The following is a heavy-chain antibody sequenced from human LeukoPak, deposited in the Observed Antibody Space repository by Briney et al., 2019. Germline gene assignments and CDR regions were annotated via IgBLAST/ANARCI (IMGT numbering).Heavy chain of an antibody. D-gene: IGHD3-22*01. V-gene: IGHV4-59*01. CDR3: ARYDYDWFLDY. CDR2: IYYTGST. Sequence: TASETLSLTCIVSGGSISSYYWSWIRQPPGKGLEWIGYIYYTGSTNYNSSLKSRVTISLDTSNNQFSLRLSSVTAADTAVYYCARYDYDWFLDYWGQGTLVTVSS. J-gene: IGHJ4*02. CDR1: GGSISSYY.